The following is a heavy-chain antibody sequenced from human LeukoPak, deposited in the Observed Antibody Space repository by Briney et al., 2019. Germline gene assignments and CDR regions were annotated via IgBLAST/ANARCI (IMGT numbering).Heavy chain of an antibody. CDR2: INQDGSEK. CDR3: ATEPDSSRQKRFDY. Sequence: GGSLRLSCAASRFTFSNYWMNWFRQAPGKGLEWVANINQDGSEKNYVDSVKGRFTISRDNAENSLYLQMNSLGAEDTAVYYCATEPDSSRQKRFDYWGQGTLVTVSS. CDR1: RFTFSNYW. V-gene: IGHV3-7*01. D-gene: IGHD6-13*01. J-gene: IGHJ4*02.